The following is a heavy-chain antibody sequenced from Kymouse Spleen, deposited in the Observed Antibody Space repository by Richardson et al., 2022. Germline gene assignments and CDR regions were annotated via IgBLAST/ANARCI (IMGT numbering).Heavy chain of an antibody. D-gene: IGHD6-6*01. J-gene: IGHJ6*02. V-gene: IGHV3-15*01. CDR3: TTRYSSSSGRYYYYYGMDV. Sequence: EVQLVESGGGLVKPGGSLRLSCAASGFTFSNAWMSWVRQAPGKGLEWVGRIKSKTDGGTTDYAAPVKGRFTISRDDSKNTLYLQMNSLKTEDTAVYYCTTRYSSSSGRYYYYYGMDVWGQGTTVTVSS. CDR2: IKSKTDGGTT. CDR1: GFTFSNAW.